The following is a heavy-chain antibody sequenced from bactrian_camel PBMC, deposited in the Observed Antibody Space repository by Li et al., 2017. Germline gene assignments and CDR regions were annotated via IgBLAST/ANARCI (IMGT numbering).Heavy chain of an antibody. CDR3: ATGYGSSSLSTP. J-gene: IGHJ4*01. CDR1: GYTYKSNC. Sequence: VQLVESGGGSVQTGGSLRLSCAVSGYTYKSNCMGWFRQAPGKEREGVASIRNDGTVNYADSVKGRFTISRDNAKNTMYLQMNSLKSEDTALYYCATGYGSSSLSTPRGQGTQVTVS. V-gene: IGHV3S67*01. D-gene: IGHD6*01. CDR2: IRNDGTV.